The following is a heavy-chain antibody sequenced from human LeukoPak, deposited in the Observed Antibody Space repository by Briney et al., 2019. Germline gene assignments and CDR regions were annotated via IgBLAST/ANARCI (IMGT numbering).Heavy chain of an antibody. CDR3: AREGFGDYSYFDY. V-gene: IGHV3-11*01. CDR2: ISSSGSTI. CDR1: GFTFSDYS. Sequence: PGGSLRLSCAASGFTFSDYSMSWIRQAPGKGLEWVSYISSSGSTIYYADSVKGRFTISRDNAKNSLYLQMNSLRAEDTAVNYCAREGFGDYSYFDYWGQGTLVTVSS. D-gene: IGHD4-17*01. J-gene: IGHJ4*02.